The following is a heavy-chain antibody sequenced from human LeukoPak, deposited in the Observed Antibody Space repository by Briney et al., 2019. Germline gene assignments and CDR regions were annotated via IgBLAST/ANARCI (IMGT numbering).Heavy chain of an antibody. V-gene: IGHV3-15*01. D-gene: IGHD1-1*01. Sequence: GGSLRLSCAASGFTFSKAWMTWVRQAPGKGLQWVGRTRSKSDGGTADYAAPVKGRFTISRDDLKNTLYLQMNSLKTEDTAVYYCTTGTGTTDYWGQGTLFTVSS. CDR1: GFTFSKAW. CDR3: TTGTGTTDY. CDR2: TRSKSDGGTA. J-gene: IGHJ4*02.